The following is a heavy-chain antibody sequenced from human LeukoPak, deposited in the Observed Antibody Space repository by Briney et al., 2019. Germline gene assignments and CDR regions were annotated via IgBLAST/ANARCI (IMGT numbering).Heavy chain of an antibody. CDR1: GFTFSSYA. Sequence: GGSLRLSCAASGFTFSSYAMSWVRQAPGKGLEWVSGISTSGGSTSYADSVKGRFTISRDNPRNTLYMQMNSLRAEDTALYYCAIMHRYYDGSGYWVQWGQGTLVTVSS. CDR2: ISTSGGST. J-gene: IGHJ4*02. D-gene: IGHD3-22*01. CDR3: AIMHRYYDGSGYWVQ. V-gene: IGHV3-23*01.